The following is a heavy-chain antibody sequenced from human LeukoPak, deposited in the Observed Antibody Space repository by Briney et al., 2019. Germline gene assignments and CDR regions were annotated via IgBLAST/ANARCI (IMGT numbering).Heavy chain of an antibody. V-gene: IGHV1-8*03. Sequence: GASVKVSCKASGYTFTTLDINWVRQATGQGLEWMGWMNPKSGMSGFAQRFQGRVTITRDTSISTVYMELSSLRSEDTAMYYCARGDWDWLWYYFDYWGQGTLVTVSS. J-gene: IGHJ4*02. CDR1: GYTFTTLD. CDR3: ARGDWDWLWYYFDY. D-gene: IGHD3/OR15-3a*01. CDR2: MNPKSGMS.